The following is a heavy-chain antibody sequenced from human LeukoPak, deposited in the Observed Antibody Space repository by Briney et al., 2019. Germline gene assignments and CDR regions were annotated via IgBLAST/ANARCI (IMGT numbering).Heavy chain of an antibody. V-gene: IGHV1-24*01. CDR3: ATSINCSSTSCYAGWGYFDY. CDR1: GYTLTELS. J-gene: IGHJ4*02. Sequence: ASVKVSCKASGYTLTELSMHWVRQAPGKGLEWMGGFDPEDGETIYAQKFQGRVTMTEDTSTDTAYMELSSLRSEDTAVYYCATSINCSSTSCYAGWGYFDYWGQGTLVTVSS. D-gene: IGHD2-2*01. CDR2: FDPEDGET.